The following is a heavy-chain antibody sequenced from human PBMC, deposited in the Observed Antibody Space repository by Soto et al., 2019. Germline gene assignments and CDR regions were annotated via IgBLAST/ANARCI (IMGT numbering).Heavy chain of an antibody. D-gene: IGHD3-10*01. V-gene: IGHV3-30*18. CDR1: GFTISNYG. CDR2: GSYDGSKK. Sequence: GGSLRLSCAASGFTISNYGMHWVRQAPGKGLEWVAIGSYDGSKKYYADSVKGRFTISRDNSKNTLYLQMNSLRAEDTAVYYCAKPAGYYGSGNFPFDYWGQGTLVTVSS. CDR3: AKPAGYYGSGNFPFDY. J-gene: IGHJ4*02.